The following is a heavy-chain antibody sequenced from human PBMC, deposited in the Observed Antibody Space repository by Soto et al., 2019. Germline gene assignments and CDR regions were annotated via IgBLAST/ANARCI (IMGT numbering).Heavy chain of an antibody. CDR3: ARYSGYDWGGYYYYGMGV. D-gene: IGHD5-12*01. Sequence: ASVKVSCKASGGTFSSYAISWVRQAPGQGLEWMGGIIPIFGTANYAQKFQGRVTITADESTSTAYMELSSLRSEDTAVYYCARYSGYDWGGYYYYGMGVWGQGTTVTVSS. CDR1: GGTFSSYA. CDR2: IIPIFGTA. J-gene: IGHJ6*02. V-gene: IGHV1-69*13.